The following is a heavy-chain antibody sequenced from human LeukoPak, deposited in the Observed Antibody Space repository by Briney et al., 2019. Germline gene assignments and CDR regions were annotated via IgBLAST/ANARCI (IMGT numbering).Heavy chain of an antibody. J-gene: IGHJ4*02. CDR2: MNPNSGNT. D-gene: IGHD6-19*01. V-gene: IGHV1-8*01. CDR1: GYTFTSYD. Sequence: ASVKVSCKASGYTFTSYDINWVRQATGQGLERMGWMNPNSGNTGYAQKFQGRVTMTRNTSISTAYMELSSPRSEDTAVYYCARGLPPPPWGAVAGIDDYWGQGTLVTVSS. CDR3: ARGLPPPPWGAVAGIDDY.